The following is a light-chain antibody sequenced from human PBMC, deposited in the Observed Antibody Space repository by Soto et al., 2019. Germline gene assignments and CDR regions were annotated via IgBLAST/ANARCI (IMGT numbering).Light chain of an antibody. Sequence: DIQMTQSPSSLSASVGDRVTITCRASQGISKYLAWYQQRAGKVPKLLIYAASTLQSGVPSRFSGTTSGTDFTLTISSLQPEDVATYYCQKYTSAPFTFGPGTKVDI. J-gene: IGKJ3*01. V-gene: IGKV1-27*01. CDR3: QKYTSAPFT. CDR1: QGISKY. CDR2: AAS.